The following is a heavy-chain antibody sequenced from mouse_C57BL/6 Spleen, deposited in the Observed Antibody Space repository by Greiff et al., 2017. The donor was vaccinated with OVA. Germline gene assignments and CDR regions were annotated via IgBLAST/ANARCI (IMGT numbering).Heavy chain of an antibody. CDR2: IDPSDRET. CDR3: AREVSGPTYQFAY. J-gene: IGHJ3*01. D-gene: IGHD3-2*02. CDR1: GYTFTSYW. V-gene: IGHV1-52*01. Sequence: QVQLQQPGAELVRPGSSVKLSCKASGYTFTSYWMHWVKQRPIQGLEWIGNIDPSDRETRYNQKFKDKATLTVDKSSSTAYMQLSSLTSEDSAVYYCAREVSGPTYQFAYWGQGTLVTVSA.